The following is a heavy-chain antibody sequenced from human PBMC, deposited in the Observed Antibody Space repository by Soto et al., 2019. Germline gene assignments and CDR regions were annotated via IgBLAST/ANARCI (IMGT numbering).Heavy chain of an antibody. CDR2: IKTDGTYA. V-gene: IGHV3-74*01. Sequence: EVQLVESGGDLVQPGGSLRLSCAASGFTFSTYWMHWVRQAPGKGLLWVSRIKTDGTYATYADSVKGRFTISRDNAKNALYLQTNSLSVEDVAGDHCAAGGSGYYANWGQGPRVTVSS. CDR3: AAGGSGYYAN. D-gene: IGHD3-22*01. CDR1: GFTFSTYW. J-gene: IGHJ4*02.